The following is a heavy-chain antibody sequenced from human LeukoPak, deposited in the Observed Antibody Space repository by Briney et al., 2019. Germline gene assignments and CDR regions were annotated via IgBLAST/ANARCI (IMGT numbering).Heavy chain of an antibody. Sequence: SETLSLTCAVYGGSFSGYYWSWIRQPPGKGLEWIGEINHSGSTNYNPSLKSRVTISVDTSKNQFSLKLSSVSAADTAVCYCARRGYCSSTSCYGFDYWGQGTLVTVSS. D-gene: IGHD2-2*01. CDR1: GGSFSGYY. J-gene: IGHJ4*02. V-gene: IGHV4-34*01. CDR3: ARRGYCSSTSCYGFDY. CDR2: INHSGST.